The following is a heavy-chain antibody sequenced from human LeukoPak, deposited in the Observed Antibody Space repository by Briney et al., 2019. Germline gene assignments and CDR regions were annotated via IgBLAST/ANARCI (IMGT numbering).Heavy chain of an antibody. CDR3: ASSLAAAGTGGWFDP. D-gene: IGHD6-13*01. CDR1: GFIFNTYS. J-gene: IGHJ5*02. V-gene: IGHV3-21*01. CDR2: ISSTTSYI. Sequence: PGGSLRLSCAASGFIFNTYSMNWVRQAPGKGLEWESTISSTTSYIFYADSVKGRFTISRDNAKNSLYLQMTSLRAEDTAVYYCASSLAAAGTGGWFDPWGQGTLVTVSS.